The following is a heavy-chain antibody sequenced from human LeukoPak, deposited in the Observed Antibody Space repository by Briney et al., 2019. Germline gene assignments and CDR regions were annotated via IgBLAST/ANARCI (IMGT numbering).Heavy chain of an antibody. CDR1: GITFSAYS. CDR3: AKEAVAGTNWFDP. D-gene: IGHD6-19*01. J-gene: IGHJ5*02. Sequence: GGSLRLSCAASGITFSAYSMNWVRQAPGKGLEWVSYISTTTSPIYYADSVKGRFTISRDNAKNSLYLQMNNLRAEDTAIYYCAKEAVAGTNWFDPLGQGTLVTVSS. V-gene: IGHV3-48*01. CDR2: ISTTTSPI.